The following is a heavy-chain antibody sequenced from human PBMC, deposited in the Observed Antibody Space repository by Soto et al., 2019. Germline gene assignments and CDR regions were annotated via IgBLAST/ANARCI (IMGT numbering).Heavy chain of an antibody. CDR1: GFSLSTSGVG. V-gene: IGHV2-5*02. D-gene: IGHD6-6*01. CDR2: IYWDDDK. CDR3: AHSPPVNPFLARIAARPLYYYYMDV. J-gene: IGHJ6*03. Sequence: GSGPTLVNPTQTLTLTCTFSGFSLSTSGVGVGWIRQPPGKALEWLALIYWDDDKRYSPSLKSRLTITKDTSKNQVVLTMTNMDPVDTATYYCAHSPPVNPFLARIAARPLYYYYMDVWGKGTTVTVSS.